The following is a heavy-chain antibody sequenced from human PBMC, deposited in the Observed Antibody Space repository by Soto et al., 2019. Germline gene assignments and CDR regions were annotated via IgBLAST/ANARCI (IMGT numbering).Heavy chain of an antibody. V-gene: IGHV4-31*03. CDR1: GGSISSGGYY. D-gene: IGHD2-2*01. CDR2: IYYSGST. J-gene: IGHJ5*02. CDR3: ARDRVPAARGFDP. Sequence: SETLSLTCTVSGGSISSGGYYWSWIRQHPGKGLEWIGYIYYSGSTYYNPSLKSRVTISVDTSKNQFSLKLSSVTAADTAVYYCARDRVPAARGFDPWGQGTLVTVSS.